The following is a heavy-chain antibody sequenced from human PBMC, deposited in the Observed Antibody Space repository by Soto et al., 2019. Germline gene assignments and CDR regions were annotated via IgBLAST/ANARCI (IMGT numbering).Heavy chain of an antibody. CDR1: GGTFSSYA. J-gene: IGHJ4*02. CDR2: IIPIFGTA. V-gene: IGHV1-69*12. CDR3: ARLMTTVTPLDY. Sequence: QVQLVQSGAEVKKPGSSVKVSCKASGGTFSSYAISWVRQAPGQGLEWMGGIIPIFGTANYAQKFQGRVXIXAXXSTSTAYMELSSLRAEDTAVYSCARLMTTVTPLDYWGQGTLVTVSS. D-gene: IGHD4-17*01.